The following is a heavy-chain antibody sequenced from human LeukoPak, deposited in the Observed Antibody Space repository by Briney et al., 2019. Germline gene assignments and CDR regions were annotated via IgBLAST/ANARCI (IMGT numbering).Heavy chain of an antibody. CDR2: IYYSGST. V-gene: IGHV4-31*11. CDR1: GGSFSGYY. J-gene: IGHJ4*02. CDR3: ARAPGAYSVAAFTTRPYYFDY. D-gene: IGHD2-15*01. Sequence: SETLSLTCAVYGGSFSGYYWSWIRQHPGKGLEWIGYIYYSGSTYYNPSLKSRVTISVDTSKNQFSLKLSSVTAADTAVYYCARAPGAYSVAAFTTRPYYFDYWGQGTLVTVSS.